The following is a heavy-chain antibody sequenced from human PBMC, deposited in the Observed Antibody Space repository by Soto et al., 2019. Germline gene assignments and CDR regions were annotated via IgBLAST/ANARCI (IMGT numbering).Heavy chain of an antibody. CDR1: GFTFRNYA. J-gene: IGHJ6*02. CDR3: PKDLCSSSSCYYNYGMDV. Sequence: QVELVESGGGVVQPGRSLRLSCAASGFTFRNYAMHWVRHAPGKGLEWVAVISYDGSNKYYADSVKGRFTISRDNSKNTLYLQMNSLRAEDTAVYYSPKDLCSSSSCYYNYGMDVWGQGTTVTVSS. D-gene: IGHD2-2*01. CDR2: ISYDGSNK. V-gene: IGHV3-30*18.